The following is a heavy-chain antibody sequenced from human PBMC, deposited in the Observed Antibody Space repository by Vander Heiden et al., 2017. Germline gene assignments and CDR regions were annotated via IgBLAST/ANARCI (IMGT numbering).Heavy chain of an antibody. J-gene: IGHJ4*02. V-gene: IGHV3-11*01. CDR2: ISSSGSAT. Sequence: QVQLVASGGDLVKPGGSLRLSCPASGFNFGDFYLSWIRQAPGKGLEWVSYISSSGSATFYADSVKGRFTISRDNAKNSLYLQMNNLRGDDTAVYFCAREDGTRLGHWGQGTLVTVAS. D-gene: IGHD3-9*01. CDR3: AREDGTRLGH. CDR1: GFNFGDFY.